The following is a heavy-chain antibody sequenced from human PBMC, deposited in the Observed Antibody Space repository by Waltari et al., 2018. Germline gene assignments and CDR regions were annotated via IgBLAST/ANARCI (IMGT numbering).Heavy chain of an antibody. Sequence: QVQLQQWGAGLLKPSETQSLTCAVSGGSFSGSYWTWIRQPPGKGLEWIGDITHTGTTNYNSSLKSRVTMSIDTSKNQFSLTVTSVTAADTAIYYCAARRRSSGVGFDPWGQGTLVTVSS. CDR1: GGSFSGSY. J-gene: IGHJ5*02. CDR3: AARRRSSGVGFDP. V-gene: IGHV4-34*02. D-gene: IGHD6-6*01. CDR2: ITHTGTT.